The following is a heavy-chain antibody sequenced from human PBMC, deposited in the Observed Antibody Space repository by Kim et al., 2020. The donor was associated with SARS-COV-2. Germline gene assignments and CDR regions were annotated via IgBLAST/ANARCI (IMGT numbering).Heavy chain of an antibody. V-gene: IGHV3-30*04. Sequence: GGSLRLSCAASGFTFSTYAMHWVRQAPGEGLEWVAFISYAGTNKYYADSVKGRFTISRDNSENTLSLQMNSLRPEDTALYYCARGGPIVGATSFYFYGMDVWGQGTTVTVSS. CDR2: ISYAGTNK. CDR1: GFTFSTYA. CDR3: ARGGPIVGATSFYFYGMDV. D-gene: IGHD1-26*01. J-gene: IGHJ6*02.